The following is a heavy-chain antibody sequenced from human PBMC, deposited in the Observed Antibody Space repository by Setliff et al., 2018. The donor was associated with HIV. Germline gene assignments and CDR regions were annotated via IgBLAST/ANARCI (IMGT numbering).Heavy chain of an antibody. D-gene: IGHD3-10*01. J-gene: IGHJ6*02. CDR2: IRYDGSNK. CDR3: ARGYYGSDLQNGMDV. Sequence: SLRLSCAASGFTFSSYGMHWVRQAPGKGLEWVAFIRYDGSNKYYADSVKGRFTISRDNVKNTLYLQMNSLRGEDTAVYFCARGYYGSDLQNGMDVWGQGTTVTVSS. CDR1: GFTFSSYG. V-gene: IGHV3-30*02.